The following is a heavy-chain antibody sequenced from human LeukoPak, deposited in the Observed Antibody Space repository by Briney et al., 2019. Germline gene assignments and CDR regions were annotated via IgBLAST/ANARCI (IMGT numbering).Heavy chain of an antibody. Sequence: GGSLRLSCAASGFTFSDYYMSWIRQAPGKGLEWVSYISSSGSTIYYADSVKGRFTISRDNAKNSLYLQMNSLRAEDTAVYYCARDVTWEAIFGVVTHGDAFDIWGQGTMVTVSS. CDR1: GFTFSDYY. J-gene: IGHJ3*02. D-gene: IGHD3-3*01. CDR2: ISSSGSTI. V-gene: IGHV3-11*04. CDR3: ARDVTWEAIFGVVTHGDAFDI.